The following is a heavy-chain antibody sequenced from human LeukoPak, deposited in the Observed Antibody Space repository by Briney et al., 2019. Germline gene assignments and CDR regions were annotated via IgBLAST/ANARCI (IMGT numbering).Heavy chain of an antibody. D-gene: IGHD5-18*01. CDR2: IIPIFGTA. V-gene: IGHV1-69*05. CDR3: ATTAMVKGHDAFDI. CDR1: GGTFSSYA. Sequence: SVKVSCKASGGTFSSYAISWVRQAPGQGLEWMGGIIPIFGTANYAQKFQGRVTITTDESTSTAYMELSSLRSEDTAVYYCATTAMVKGHDAFDIWGQGTVVTVSS. J-gene: IGHJ3*02.